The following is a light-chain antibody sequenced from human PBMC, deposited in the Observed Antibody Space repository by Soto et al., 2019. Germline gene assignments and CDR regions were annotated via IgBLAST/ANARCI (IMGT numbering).Light chain of an antibody. J-gene: IGKJ1*01. Sequence: EIVMTQSPATLSLSPGERAALSCRASQSINSELAWYQQKPGQPPRLLIYGASTRATGVPARFTGSESGSEFTLTISGLQSEDFATYYCQQGYSAPWTFGQGTKVEIK. CDR3: QQGYSAPWT. CDR1: QSINSE. CDR2: GAS. V-gene: IGKV3-15*01.